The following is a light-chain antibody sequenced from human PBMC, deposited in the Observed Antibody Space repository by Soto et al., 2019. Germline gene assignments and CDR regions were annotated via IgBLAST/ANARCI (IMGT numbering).Light chain of an antibody. CDR3: QQRSNWPRT. CDR2: DAS. J-gene: IGKJ1*01. CDR1: QSVSSY. Sequence: EIVLTQSPATLSLSPGERATLSCRACQSVSSYLAWYQQKPGQAPRLLIYDASNRATGIPARFSGSGSGTDFTLTISSLEPEDFAVYYCQQRSNWPRTFGQGTTVEIK. V-gene: IGKV3-11*01.